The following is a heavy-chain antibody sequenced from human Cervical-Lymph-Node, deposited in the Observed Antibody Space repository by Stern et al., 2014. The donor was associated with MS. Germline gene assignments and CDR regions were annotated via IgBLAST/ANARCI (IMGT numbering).Heavy chain of an antibody. CDR1: DYTFTSYG. Sequence: VQLVESGAEVKKPGASVKVSCKASDYTFTSYGISWVRQATGQGLEWMGWISGYNGKIDYAQKFQGRVTMTIDISTTTAYMELRSLKSDDTAVYYCARDRWDRVFDYWGQGTLVTVSS. J-gene: IGHJ4*02. V-gene: IGHV1-18*01. D-gene: IGHD1-26*01. CDR2: ISGYNGKI. CDR3: ARDRWDRVFDY.